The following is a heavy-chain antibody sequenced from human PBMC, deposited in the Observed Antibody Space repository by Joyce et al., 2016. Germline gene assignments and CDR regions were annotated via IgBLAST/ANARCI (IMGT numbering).Heavy chain of an antibody. V-gene: IGHV3-21*01. CDR3: ARGGISYYYAMEV. CDR1: GSTFSTSS. D-gene: IGHD3-16*01. J-gene: IGHJ6*02. CDR2: ISDTSYNI. Sequence: QLVESGGGVVKPGGSLRLSCEATGSTFSTSSMSWFRQAPGKGLGWVAAISDTSYNIFLAETVRGRFTVSRDNAKKTLYLQMNSLRAEDSAVFYCARGGISYYYAMEVWGQGTTVTVSS.